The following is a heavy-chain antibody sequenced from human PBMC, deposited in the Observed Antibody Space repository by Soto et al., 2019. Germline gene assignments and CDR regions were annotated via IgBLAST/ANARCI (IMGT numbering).Heavy chain of an antibody. Sequence: ESGPTLVNPTQTLTLTCTFSGFSLSTSGVGVGWIRQPPGKALEWLALIYWNDDKRYSPSLKSRLTITKETSKNQVVLTMTNMDPVDTAKYSCAHSMPYENWFDPWGQGTLVTVSS. CDR2: IYWNDDK. CDR3: AHSMPYENWFDP. CDR1: GFSLSTSGVG. J-gene: IGHJ5*02. D-gene: IGHD2-2*01. V-gene: IGHV2-5*01.